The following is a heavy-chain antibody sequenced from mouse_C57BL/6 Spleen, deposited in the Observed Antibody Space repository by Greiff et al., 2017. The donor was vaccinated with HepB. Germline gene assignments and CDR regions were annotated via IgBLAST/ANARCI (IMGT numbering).Heavy chain of an antibody. CDR3: ARYINGITTVVADWYFDV. V-gene: IGHV7-3*01. CDR2: IRNKANGYTT. D-gene: IGHD1-1*01. Sequence: EVQLQESGGGLVQPGGSLSLSCAASGFTFTDYYMSWVRQPPGKALEWLGFIRNKANGYTTEYSASVKGRFTISRDNSQSILYLQMNALRAEDSATYYCARYINGITTVVADWYFDVWGTGTTVTVSS. J-gene: IGHJ1*03. CDR1: GFTFTDYY.